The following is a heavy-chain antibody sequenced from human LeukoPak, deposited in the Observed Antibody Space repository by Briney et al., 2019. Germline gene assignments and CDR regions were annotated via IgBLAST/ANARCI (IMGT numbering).Heavy chain of an antibody. Sequence: KPGGSLRLSRAASGFTFSSYSMNWVRQAPGKGLEWVSSISSSSSYIYYTDSVKGRFTISRDNAKNSLYLQMNSLRAEDTAVYYCAIQKYGGNSGYFDYWGQGTLVTVSS. V-gene: IGHV3-21*01. CDR2: ISSSSSYI. CDR1: GFTFSSYS. J-gene: IGHJ4*02. CDR3: AIQKYGGNSGYFDY. D-gene: IGHD4-23*01.